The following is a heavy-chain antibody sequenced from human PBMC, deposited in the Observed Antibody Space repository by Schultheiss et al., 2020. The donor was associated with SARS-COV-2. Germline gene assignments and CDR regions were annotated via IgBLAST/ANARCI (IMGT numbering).Heavy chain of an antibody. J-gene: IGHJ4*02. CDR3: AKARKSLVVYAPFDY. CDR1: GFTFSSYE. CDR2: ISSSGSTI. Sequence: GESLKISCAASGFTFSSYEMNWVRQAPGKGLEWVSYISSSGSTIYYADSVQGRFTISRDNAKNSLYLQMNRLRAEDTALYYCAKARKSLVVYAPFDYWGQGTLVTVSS. V-gene: IGHV3-48*03. D-gene: IGHD2-8*02.